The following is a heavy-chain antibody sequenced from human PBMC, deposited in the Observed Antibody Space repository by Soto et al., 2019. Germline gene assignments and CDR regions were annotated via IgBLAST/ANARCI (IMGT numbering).Heavy chain of an antibody. CDR3: AKVDVSTAGSFDY. CDR2: INPSGDST. Sequence: LRLSCVASGFTFSRHGLSWVRQAPGKGLEWVSTINPSGDSTFYADSVKGRFTISRDNSKNTVYLQMNSLGVGDTAVYLCAKVDVSTAGSFDYWGQGALVTVSS. CDR1: GFTFSRHG. V-gene: IGHV3-23*01. J-gene: IGHJ4*02. D-gene: IGHD6-13*01.